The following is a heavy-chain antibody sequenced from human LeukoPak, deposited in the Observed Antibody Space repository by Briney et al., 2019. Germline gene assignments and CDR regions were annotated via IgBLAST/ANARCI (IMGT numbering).Heavy chain of an antibody. CDR3: ARLYHYDILTGYKPFDY. CDR1: GFTFDDYA. V-gene: IGHV3-9*01. D-gene: IGHD3-9*01. Sequence: GGSLRLSCAASGFTFDDYAMHWVRQAPGKGLEWVSGISWNSGSIGYADSVKGRFTISRDNAKNSLYLQMNSLRAEDTALYYCARLYHYDILTGYKPFDYWGQGTLVTVSS. J-gene: IGHJ4*02. CDR2: ISWNSGSI.